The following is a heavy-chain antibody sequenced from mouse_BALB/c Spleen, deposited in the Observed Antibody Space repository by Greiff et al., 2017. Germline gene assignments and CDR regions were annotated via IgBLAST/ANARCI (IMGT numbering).Heavy chain of an antibody. CDR2: IWAGGST. J-gene: IGHJ2*01. Sequence: QVQLQQSGPGLVAPSQSLSITCTVSGFSLTSYGVHWVRQPPGKGLEWLGVIWAGGSTNYNSALMSRLSISKDNSKSQVFLKMNSLQTDDTAMYYCARDSYYYGSSYAYFDYWGQGTTLTVSA. D-gene: IGHD1-1*01. V-gene: IGHV2-9*02. CDR1: GFSLTSYG. CDR3: ARDSYYYGSSYAYFDY.